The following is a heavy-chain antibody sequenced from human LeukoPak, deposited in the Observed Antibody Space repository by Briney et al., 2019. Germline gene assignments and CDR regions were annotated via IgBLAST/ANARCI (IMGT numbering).Heavy chain of an antibody. CDR2: TSNDGNNK. J-gene: IGHJ4*02. CDR3: AKGVATIDGTSFFDY. D-gene: IGHD5-12*01. CDR1: GFTFSRYA. Sequence: PGRSLRLSCAASGFTFSRYAMHWVRQAPGKGLEWVAVTSNDGNNKYYGDSVKGRFTTSRDDSKNTLYLQMHSLRTEDTAVYHCAKGVATIDGTSFFDYWGQGTLVTVSS. V-gene: IGHV3-30*04.